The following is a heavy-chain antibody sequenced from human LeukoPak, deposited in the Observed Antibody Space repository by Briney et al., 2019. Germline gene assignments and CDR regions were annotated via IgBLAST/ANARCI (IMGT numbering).Heavy chain of an antibody. CDR3: ATKTEYSSGKFDY. Sequence: GGSLRLSCLVSGLSFRSYSMGWVRQAPGKGLEWVSSISASSNFISYADSVKGRSTISRDNAKKSLYLQMNSVRPEDTAVYYCATKTEYSSGKFDYWGQGALVTVSS. CDR2: ISASSNFI. V-gene: IGHV3-21*01. D-gene: IGHD6-19*01. CDR1: GLSFRSYS. J-gene: IGHJ4*02.